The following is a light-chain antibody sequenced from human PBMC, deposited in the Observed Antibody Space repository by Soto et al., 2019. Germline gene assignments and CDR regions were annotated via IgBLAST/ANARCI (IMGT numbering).Light chain of an antibody. Sequence: EIVLTQSQATLSLSPGERANLXCRASQSVSSYLAWYQQKPGQAPRLLIYDASNRATGIPARFSGSGSGTDFTLTISSLEPEDFAVYYCQQRSNWPGTFGQGTKVDIK. V-gene: IGKV3-11*01. CDR3: QQRSNWPGT. J-gene: IGKJ1*01. CDR1: QSVSSY. CDR2: DAS.